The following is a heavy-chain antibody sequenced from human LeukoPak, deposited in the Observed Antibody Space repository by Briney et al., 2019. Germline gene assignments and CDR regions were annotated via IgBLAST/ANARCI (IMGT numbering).Heavy chain of an antibody. Sequence: GGSLRLSCAASGFTFSSYGMHWVRQAPGKGLEWVAVIWYDGSNKYYADSVKGRFTISRDNSKKTLYLQMNSLRAEDTAVYYCAGSIAVAGTIDYWGQGTLVTVSS. CDR3: AGSIAVAGTIDY. V-gene: IGHV3-33*03. CDR1: GFTFSSYG. CDR2: IWYDGSNK. J-gene: IGHJ4*02. D-gene: IGHD6-19*01.